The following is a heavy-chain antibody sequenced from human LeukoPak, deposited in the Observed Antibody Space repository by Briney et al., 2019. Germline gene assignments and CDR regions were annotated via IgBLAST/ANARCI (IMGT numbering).Heavy chain of an antibody. V-gene: IGHV4-4*07. J-gene: IGHJ4*02. CDR2: IYTSGST. CDR3: ASSSPGSSIDY. Sequence: SETLSLTCTVSGGSISSYYGSWIRQPAGKGLEWIGRIYTSGSTNNNTSPKSRVTKSIDTCKSQFSLKLSSVTAAETAVYYCASSSPGSSIDYWGQGTLVTVSS. D-gene: IGHD3-10*01. CDR1: GGSISSYY.